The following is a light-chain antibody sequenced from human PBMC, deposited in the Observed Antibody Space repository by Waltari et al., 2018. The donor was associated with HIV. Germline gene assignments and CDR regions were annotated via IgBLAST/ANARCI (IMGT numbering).Light chain of an antibody. CDR1: QSVYSN. CDR2: GAS. Sequence: EIVMTQSPVTLSVSPGESATLSCRASQSVYSNLAWYQQKPGQAPRLVIYGASTRATGIPARFSGSGSETEFTLTISSLQSEDFALYYCQQYYDWPLTFGGGTKVEIK. V-gene: IGKV3-15*01. CDR3: QQYYDWPLT. J-gene: IGKJ4*01.